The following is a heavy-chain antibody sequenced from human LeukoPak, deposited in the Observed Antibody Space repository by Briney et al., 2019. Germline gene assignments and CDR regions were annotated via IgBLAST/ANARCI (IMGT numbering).Heavy chain of an antibody. CDR3: ASLGYSYGFSYFDY. CDR2: IYSGGST. J-gene: IGHJ4*02. Sequence: PGGSLRLSCAASGFTVSSNYMSWVRQAPGKGLEWVSVIYSGGSTYYADSVKGRFTISRDNSKNTLYLQMNSLRAEDTAVYYCASLGYSYGFSYFDYWGQGTLVTVSS. CDR1: GFTVSSNY. D-gene: IGHD5-18*01. V-gene: IGHV3-66*01.